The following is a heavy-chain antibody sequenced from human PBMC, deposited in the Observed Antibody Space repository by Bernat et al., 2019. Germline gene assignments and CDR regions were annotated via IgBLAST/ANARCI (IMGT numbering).Heavy chain of an antibody. CDR1: GFTFSSYA. Sequence: EVQLLESGGGLVQPGGSLRLSCAASGFTFSSYAMSWVRQAPGKGLEWVSAISGSGGSTYYADSVKGRFTISRDNSKNTLYLQMNSLRAEDTAVYYCAKEVGCSGGSCYSWYFDLWGRGTLVTVSS. J-gene: IGHJ2*01. CDR3: AKEVGCSGGSCYSWYFDL. D-gene: IGHD2-15*01. V-gene: IGHV3-23*01. CDR2: ISGSGGST.